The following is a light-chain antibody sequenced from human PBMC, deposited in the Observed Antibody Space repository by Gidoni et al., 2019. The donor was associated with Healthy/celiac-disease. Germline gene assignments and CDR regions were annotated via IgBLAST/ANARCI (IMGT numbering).Light chain of an antibody. CDR1: QSVSSN. CDR2: GAS. CDR3: QQYNNWPPRT. Sequence: DIVLTQSPSTLSVSPGERATLSCRASQSVSSNLAWYQQKPGQAPRLLIYGASTRATGIPARFSGSGSGTEFTLTISSLQSEDFAVYYCQQYNNWPPRTFXQXTKVEIK. J-gene: IGKJ1*01. V-gene: IGKV3-15*01.